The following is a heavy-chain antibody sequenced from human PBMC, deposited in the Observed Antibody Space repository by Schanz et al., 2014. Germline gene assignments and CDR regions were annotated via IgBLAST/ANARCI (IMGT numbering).Heavy chain of an antibody. CDR1: GFTVSSNY. CDR2: VYMSAAST. J-gene: IGHJ6*02. CDR3: AKHLYQYNYYGMDV. Sequence: EVQLVESGGGLIQPGGSLRLSCAVSGFTVSSNYMSWVRQAPGKGLEWVSTVYMSAASTRYADSVKGRFTISRDNSKNTLSLQLNSLRADDTAVYYCAKHLYQYNYYGMDVWGQGTTVTVSS. V-gene: IGHV3-53*01. D-gene: IGHD2-2*02.